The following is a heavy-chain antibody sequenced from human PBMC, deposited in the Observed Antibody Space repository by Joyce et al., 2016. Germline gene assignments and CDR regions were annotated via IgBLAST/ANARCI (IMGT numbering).Heavy chain of an antibody. V-gene: IGHV3-53*01. D-gene: IGHD4-17*01. CDR3: AREKYYGDYEHNFFDP. J-gene: IGHJ5*02. Sequence: EVQLVESGGGLIQPGGSLRLSCAASGFTVSSSYMTWVRQAPGKGLEWVSVIYRGGTTYYADSVKGLFAVSTDNSRDNSKNTLYLQMNNLRIEDTAVYYCAREKYYGDYEHNFFDPWGQGTLVTVSS. CDR1: GFTVSSSY. CDR2: IYRGGTT.